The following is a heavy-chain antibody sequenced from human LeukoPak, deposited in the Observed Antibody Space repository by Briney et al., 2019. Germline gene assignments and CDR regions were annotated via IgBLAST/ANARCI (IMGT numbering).Heavy chain of an antibody. CDR3: ARGGSYLSAFDI. D-gene: IGHD1-26*01. V-gene: IGHV3-74*01. J-gene: IGHJ3*02. Sequence: GSLRLSCAASGFTFSSHWMHWVRQAPGKGLVWVSRINSDGSRTSYADSVKGRFTVSRDNSKNTLYLQMNSLRAEDTAVYYCARGGSYLSAFDIWGQGTMVTVSS. CDR1: GFTFSSHW. CDR2: INSDGSRT.